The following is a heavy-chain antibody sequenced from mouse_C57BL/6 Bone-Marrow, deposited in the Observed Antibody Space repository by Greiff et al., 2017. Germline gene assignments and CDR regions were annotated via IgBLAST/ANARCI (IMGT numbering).Heavy chain of an antibody. Sequence: LVESGAELARPGASVKLSCKASGYTFTSYGISWVKQRTGQGLEWIGEIYPRSGNTYYNEKFKGKATLTADKSSSTAYMELRSLTSEDSAFYFCARSPLYDYDDYWGQGTTLTVSS. CDR1: GYTFTSYG. V-gene: IGHV1-81*01. J-gene: IGHJ2*01. D-gene: IGHD2-4*01. CDR2: IYPRSGNT. CDR3: ARSPLYDYDDY.